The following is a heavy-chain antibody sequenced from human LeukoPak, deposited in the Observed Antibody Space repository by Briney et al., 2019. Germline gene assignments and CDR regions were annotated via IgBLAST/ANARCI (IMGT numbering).Heavy chain of an antibody. V-gene: IGHV1-18*04. CDR1: DYTFSSYG. CDR3: ARDPRYRGYCSSTSCHWMDY. J-gene: IGHJ4*02. Sequence: ASVKVSCKASDYTFSSYGISWVRQAPGQGLEWMGWISNYNGNTNYAQKVQGRVTMTTDTSTSTAYMELRSLRSDDTALYYCARDPRYRGYCSSTSCHWMDYWGQGTLVTVSS. D-gene: IGHD2-2*01. CDR2: ISNYNGNT.